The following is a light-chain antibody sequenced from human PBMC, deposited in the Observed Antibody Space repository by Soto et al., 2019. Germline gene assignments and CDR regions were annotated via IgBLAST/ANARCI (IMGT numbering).Light chain of an antibody. J-gene: IGKJ1*01. CDR3: QQYSYFAT. CDR1: QSISSW. CDR2: KAS. Sequence: DIPMTQSPSTLSASVGDRVTITCRASQSISSWLTWYQQKAGQAPKLLIYKASIVESGVPSRFSGSGSGTEFPLTISSLQSDDSATYCCQQYSYFATFGQGTRVEV. V-gene: IGKV1-5*03.